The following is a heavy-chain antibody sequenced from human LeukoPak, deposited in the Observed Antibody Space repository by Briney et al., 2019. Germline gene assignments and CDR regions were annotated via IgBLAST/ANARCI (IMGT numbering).Heavy chain of an antibody. V-gene: IGHV3-48*03. D-gene: IGHD2-2*02. Sequence: GGSLRLSCAASGFTFSSYGMNWVRQALGKGLEWVSHISGSGSPIYYPDSVKGRFTISRDNAKNSLYLQMNSLRAEDTAVYYCARVDCTSARCYNAYWGQGTLVTVSS. CDR2: ISGSGSPI. CDR1: GFTFSSYG. J-gene: IGHJ4*02. CDR3: ARVDCTSARCYNAY.